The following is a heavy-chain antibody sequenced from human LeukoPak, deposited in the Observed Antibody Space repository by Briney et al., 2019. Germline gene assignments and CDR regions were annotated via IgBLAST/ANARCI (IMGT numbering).Heavy chain of an antibody. Sequence: PGGSLRLSCAASGFTFCSYGFHWFRQAPGKGREWVAVIWYDGSNKYYADSVKGRFTISRDNSKNTLYLQMNSLRAEDTAVYYCARDQQLVSFDYWGQGTLVTVSS. D-gene: IGHD6-13*01. CDR3: ARDQQLVSFDY. V-gene: IGHV3-33*01. J-gene: IGHJ4*02. CDR2: IWYDGSNK. CDR1: GFTFCSYG.